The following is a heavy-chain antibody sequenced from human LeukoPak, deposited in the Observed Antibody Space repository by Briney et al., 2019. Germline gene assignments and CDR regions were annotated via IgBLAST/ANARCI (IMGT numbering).Heavy chain of an antibody. D-gene: IGHD3-9*01. J-gene: IGHJ4*02. CDR2: MNPNSGNT. Sequence: ASVKVSCKSSGYTFTSYDIHWVRQATGRGLEGMGWMNPNSGNTGYAQKFQGRVTMTKNTSISTAYMELSSLRSEDTAVYYCARGERFLRYFDWLFHFDYWGQGTLVTVSS. V-gene: IGHV1-8*01. CDR1: GYTFTSYD. CDR3: ARGERFLRYFDWLFHFDY.